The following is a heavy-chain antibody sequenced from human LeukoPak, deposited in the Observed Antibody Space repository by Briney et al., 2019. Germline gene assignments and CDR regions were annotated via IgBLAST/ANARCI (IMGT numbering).Heavy chain of an antibody. D-gene: IGHD6-19*01. CDR2: INHSGST. CDR1: GGSFSGYY. J-gene: IGHJ6*02. V-gene: IGHV4-34*01. Sequence: SETLSLTCAVYGGSFSGYYWSWIRQPPGKGLEWIGEINHSGSTNYNPSLKSRVTISVDTSKNQFSLKLSSVTAADTAVYYCARGFIAVAGPYYYYYYGMDVWGQGTTVTVSS. CDR3: ARGFIAVAGPYYYYYYGMDV.